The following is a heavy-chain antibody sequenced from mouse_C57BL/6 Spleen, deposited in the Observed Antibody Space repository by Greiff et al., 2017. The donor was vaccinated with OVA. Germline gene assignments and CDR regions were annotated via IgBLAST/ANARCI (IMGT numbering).Heavy chain of an antibody. Sequence: QVQLQQSGPGLVAPSQSLSITCTVSGFSLTSYGVDWVRQSPGKGLEWLGVIWGVGSTNYNSALKSRLSISKDNSKSQVFLKMNSLQTDDTAMYYCASGTGTRAMDYWGQGTSVTVSS. D-gene: IGHD4-1*01. CDR3: ASGTGTRAMDY. J-gene: IGHJ4*01. V-gene: IGHV2-6*01. CDR2: IWGVGST. CDR1: GFSLTSYG.